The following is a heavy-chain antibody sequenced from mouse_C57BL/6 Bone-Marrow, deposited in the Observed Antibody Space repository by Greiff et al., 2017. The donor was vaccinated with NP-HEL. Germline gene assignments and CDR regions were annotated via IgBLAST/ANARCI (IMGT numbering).Heavy chain of an antibody. D-gene: IGHD1-1*01. CDR1: GFTFSDYY. J-gene: IGHJ2*01. V-gene: IGHV5-12*01. CDR3: AREYYGSSSLYFDY. Sequence: EVKLMESGGGLVQPGGSLKLSCAASGFTFSDYYMYWVRQTPEKRLEWVAYISNGGGSTYYPDTVKGRFTISRDNAKNTLYLQMSRLKSEDTAMYYCAREYYGSSSLYFDYWGQGTTLTVSS. CDR2: ISNGGGST.